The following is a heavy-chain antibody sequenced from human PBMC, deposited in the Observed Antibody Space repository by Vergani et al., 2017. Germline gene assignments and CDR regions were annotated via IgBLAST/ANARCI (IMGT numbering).Heavy chain of an antibody. Sequence: EVQLVQSGAEVKKPGESLKISCKGSGYSFTSYWIGWVRQMPGKGLEWRGIIYPGDSDTRYSPSFQDQVTISADKSIVTAYLQWSSLKASDTAMYYRARRGCSSGSCYPWFDPWGQGTLVTVSS. CDR1: GYSFTSYW. CDR2: IYPGDSDT. D-gene: IGHD2-15*01. CDR3: ARRGCSSGSCYPWFDP. V-gene: IGHV5-51*01. J-gene: IGHJ5*02.